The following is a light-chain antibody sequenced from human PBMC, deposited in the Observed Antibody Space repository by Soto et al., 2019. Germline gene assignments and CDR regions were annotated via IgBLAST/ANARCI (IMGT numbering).Light chain of an antibody. CDR2: DVT. V-gene: IGLV2-14*01. J-gene: IGLJ1*01. Sequence: QSVLTQPASVSGSPGQSITISCTGTSSDVGASNSVSWYQQHPDKAPKLMIYDVTNRPSGVSIRFPGSKSGNTASLTISGLQAEDEADYYCTSYNYIYVFGTGTKVTVL. CDR3: TSYNYIYV. CDR1: SSDVGASNS.